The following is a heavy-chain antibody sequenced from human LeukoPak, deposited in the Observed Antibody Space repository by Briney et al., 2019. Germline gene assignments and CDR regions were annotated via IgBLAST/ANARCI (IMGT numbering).Heavy chain of an antibody. CDR3: ARRGDGYNWGYFDY. D-gene: IGHD5-24*01. CDR2: IYYSGST. CDR1: GGSISSSSYY. Sequence: SETLSLTCTVSGGSISSSSYYWGWIRQPPGKGLEWIGSIYYSGSTYYNPPLKSRVTISVDKSKNQFSLKLSSVTAADTAMYYCARRGDGYNWGYFDYWGQGTLVTVSS. J-gene: IGHJ4*02. V-gene: IGHV4-39*01.